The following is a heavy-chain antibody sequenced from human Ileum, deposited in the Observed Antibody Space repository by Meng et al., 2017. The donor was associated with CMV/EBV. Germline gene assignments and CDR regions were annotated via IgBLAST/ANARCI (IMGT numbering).Heavy chain of an antibody. CDR1: GFTFSSYA. D-gene: IGHD6-19*01. Sequence: LSCAASGFTFSSYAMSWVRQAPGRGLEWVSGISGSGGSTYYADSVKGRFTISRDNSKNTLYLQMNSLRVEDTAVFYCVLNVGYSSGRWGQGTLVTVSS. CDR2: ISGSGGST. J-gene: IGHJ4*02. V-gene: IGHV3-23*01. CDR3: VLNVGYSSGR.